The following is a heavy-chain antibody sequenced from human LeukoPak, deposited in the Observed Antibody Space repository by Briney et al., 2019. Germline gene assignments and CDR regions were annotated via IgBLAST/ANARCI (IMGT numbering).Heavy chain of an antibody. D-gene: IGHD2-21*01. CDR3: ARGEHYYYYYMDV. V-gene: IGHV3-48*01. CDR1: GFTFSSYG. J-gene: IGHJ6*03. CDR2: ISSSSSTI. Sequence: GGSLRLSCAASGFTFSSYGMTWVRQAPGKGLEWVSYISSSSSTIYYADSVKGRFTISRDNAKNSLYLQMNSLRAEDTAVYYCARGEHYYYYYMDVWGKGTTVTVSS.